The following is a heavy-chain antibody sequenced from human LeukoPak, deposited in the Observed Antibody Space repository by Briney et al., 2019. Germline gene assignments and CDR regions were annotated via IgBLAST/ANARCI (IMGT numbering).Heavy chain of an antibody. CDR3: ARSRAWLEPNDY. CDR1: GFTFSSYV. D-gene: IGHD6-19*01. V-gene: IGHV3-23*01. Sequence: PGGSLRLSCAVSGFTFSSYVMSWVRQAPGKGLEWVSAISGSGGSTYYADSVKGRFTISRDNSKNTLYLQMNSLRAEDTAVYYCARSRAWLEPNDYWGQGTLVTVSS. J-gene: IGHJ4*02. CDR2: ISGSGGST.